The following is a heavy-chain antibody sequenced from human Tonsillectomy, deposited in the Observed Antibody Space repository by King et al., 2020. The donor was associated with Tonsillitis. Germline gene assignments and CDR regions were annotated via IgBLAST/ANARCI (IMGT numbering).Heavy chain of an antibody. J-gene: IGHJ5*02. V-gene: IGHV1-46*03. CDR1: GYTFTSYY. D-gene: IGHD4-17*01. Sequence: QLVQSGAEVKKPGASVKVSCKASGYTFTSYYMHWVRQAPGQGLEWMGIINPSGGSTSYAQKFQGRVTMTRDTSTSTVYMELSSLRSEDTAVYYCARDRGYYGDYPTRGWFDPWGQGTLVTVSS. CDR3: ARDRGYYGDYPTRGWFDP. CDR2: INPSGGST.